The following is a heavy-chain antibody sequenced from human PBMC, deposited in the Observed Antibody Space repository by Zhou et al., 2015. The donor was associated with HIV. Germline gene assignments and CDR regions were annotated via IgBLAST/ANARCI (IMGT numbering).Heavy chain of an antibody. V-gene: IGHV1-69*17. J-gene: IGHJ6*02. CDR3: GRSIMIFGKVEPGSMDV. D-gene: IGHD3/OR15-3a*01. Sequence: LVQSGTEVRKPGSSVKVSCKASGGTFSGSDISWVRQAPGQGLEWMGGITPMFEIDKYAQKFRTRLIITVDKFTSTAYMELSSLTSEDTAIYYCGRSIMIFGKVEPGSMDVWGQGTTVIVSS. CDR2: ITPMFEID. CDR1: GGTFSGSD.